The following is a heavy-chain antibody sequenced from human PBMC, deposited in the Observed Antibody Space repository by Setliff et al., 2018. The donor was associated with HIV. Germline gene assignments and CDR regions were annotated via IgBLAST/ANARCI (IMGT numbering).Heavy chain of an antibody. J-gene: IGHJ4*01. D-gene: IGHD2-15*01. CDR2: FYSGGGT. V-gene: IGHV4-39*01. CDR1: TGSISRYFYY. Sequence: SETLSLTCTVSTGSISRYFYYWAWIRQPPGKGLEWIGSFYSGGGTSYNPSLNSRVTISVDTSKNQFSLKLRSVTAADTSMYYCARQRADCSGGSCYGYWGQGTLVTVTS. CDR3: ARQRADCSGGSCYGY.